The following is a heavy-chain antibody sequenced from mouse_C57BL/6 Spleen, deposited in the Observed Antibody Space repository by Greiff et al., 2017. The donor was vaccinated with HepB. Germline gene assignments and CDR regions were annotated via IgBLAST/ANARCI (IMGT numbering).Heavy chain of an antibody. Sequence: VQLQQSGAELVRPGASVTLSCKASGYTFTDYEMHWVKQTPVHGLEWIGAIDPETGGTAYNQKFKGKAILTADKSSSTAYMELRSLTSEDSAVYYCTRRGIYDYGAWCAYWGQGTLVTVSA. V-gene: IGHV1-15*01. D-gene: IGHD2-4*01. CDR3: TRRGIYDYGAWCAY. J-gene: IGHJ3*01. CDR1: GYTFTDYE. CDR2: IDPETGGT.